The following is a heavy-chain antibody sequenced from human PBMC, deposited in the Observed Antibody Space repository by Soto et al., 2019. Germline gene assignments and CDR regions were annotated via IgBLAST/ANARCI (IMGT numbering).Heavy chain of an antibody. CDR2: INPSGGST. Sequence: GASVKVYCKASGYTFTSYYMHWVRQAPGQGLEWMGIINPSGGSTSYAQKFQGRVTMTRDTSTSTVYMELSSLRSEDTAVYYCARDLRDYYDSSGFHGGFDYWGQGTLVTVS. CDR1: GYTFTSYY. V-gene: IGHV1-46*01. J-gene: IGHJ4*02. CDR3: ARDLRDYYDSSGFHGGFDY. D-gene: IGHD3-22*01.